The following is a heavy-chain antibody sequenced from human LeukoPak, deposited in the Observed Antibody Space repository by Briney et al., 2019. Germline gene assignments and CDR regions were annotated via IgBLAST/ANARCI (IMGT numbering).Heavy chain of an antibody. Sequence: TGGSLRLSCAASGFTFSDHYMDWVRQAPGKGLEWIGTVYYGRTTYYNPSLDGRVTISLDTSANHFSLQLNSVTAADTAVYYCVRHDGRGGATMGAFDSWGQGSLVTVSS. V-gene: IGHV4-39*01. J-gene: IGHJ5*01. CDR3: VRHDGRGGATMGAFDS. D-gene: IGHD5-12*01. CDR2: VYYGRTT. CDR1: GFTFSDHY.